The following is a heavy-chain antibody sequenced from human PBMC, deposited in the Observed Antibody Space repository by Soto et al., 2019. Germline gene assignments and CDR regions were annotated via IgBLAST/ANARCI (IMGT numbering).Heavy chain of an antibody. CDR3: ARQWYDFWSGYHLVFFDY. Sequence: GESLKISCKGSGYSFTSYWISWVRQMPGKGLEWMGRIDPSDSYTNYSPSFQGHVTISADKSISTAYLQWSSLKASDTAMYYCARQWYDFWSGYHLVFFDYWGQGTLVTVYS. J-gene: IGHJ4*02. CDR2: IDPSDSYT. V-gene: IGHV5-10-1*01. CDR1: GYSFTSYW. D-gene: IGHD3-3*01.